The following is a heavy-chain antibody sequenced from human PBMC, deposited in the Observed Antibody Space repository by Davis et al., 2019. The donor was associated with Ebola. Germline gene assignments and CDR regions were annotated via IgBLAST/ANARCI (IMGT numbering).Heavy chain of an antibody. D-gene: IGHD2-2*02. J-gene: IGHJ6*02. V-gene: IGHV3-7*01. CDR1: GFTFSSYA. CDR2: IKQDGSEK. CDR3: ARDGRYCSSTSCYIGGYYYYYGMDV. Sequence: GESLKISCAASGFTFSSYAMHWVRQAPGKGLEWVANIKQDGSEKYYVDSVKGRFTISRDNAKNSLYLQMNSLRAEDTAVYYCARDGRYCSSTSCYIGGYYYYYGMDVWGQGTTVTVSS.